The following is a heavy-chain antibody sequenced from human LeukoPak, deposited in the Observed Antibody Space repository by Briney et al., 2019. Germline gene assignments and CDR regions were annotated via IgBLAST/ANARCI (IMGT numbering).Heavy chain of an antibody. D-gene: IGHD1-26*01. CDR2: IFYSGDT. CDR3: ARDGGGSYYGDFFDY. Sequence: SETLSLTCAVSGYSISSRNWWGWIRQPPGKGLEWIGHIFYSGDTYYSPSLKSRVTMSIDTSQNQFSLKLSSVTAADTAVYYCARDGGGSYYGDFFDYWGQGTLVTVSS. J-gene: IGHJ4*02. CDR1: GYSISSRNW. V-gene: IGHV4-28*03.